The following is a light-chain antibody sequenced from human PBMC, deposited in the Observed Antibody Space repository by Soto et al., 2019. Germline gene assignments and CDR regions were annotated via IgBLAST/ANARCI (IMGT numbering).Light chain of an antibody. J-gene: IGLJ1*01. Sequence: QSVLTQPTSVSGSPGQSITISCTGNHNDIGTYDYVSWYQQHPGRAPRLLIHGVTTRPSGISGRFSASKSGLTASLTISGLQPEDEADYYCTSLTSNLIYVFGTGTKVTVL. CDR1: HNDIGTYDY. CDR2: GVT. CDR3: TSLTSNLIYV. V-gene: IGLV2-14*03.